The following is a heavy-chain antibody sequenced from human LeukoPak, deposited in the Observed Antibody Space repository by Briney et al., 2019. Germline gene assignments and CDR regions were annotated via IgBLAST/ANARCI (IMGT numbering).Heavy chain of an antibody. V-gene: IGHV1-18*01. J-gene: IGHJ4*02. Sequence: ASVRVSCKASGYTFTRFGISWVRQAPGQGLEWVGWISADYGDTKFAQEFQDRATLTTDTSTSTAYMDLRSLRSDDTAIYYCVRSRHVFVWVGESTTHDHWGQGTLVTVSS. CDR1: GYTFTRFG. D-gene: IGHD3-10*01. CDR3: VRSRHVFVWVGESTTHDH. CDR2: ISADYGDT.